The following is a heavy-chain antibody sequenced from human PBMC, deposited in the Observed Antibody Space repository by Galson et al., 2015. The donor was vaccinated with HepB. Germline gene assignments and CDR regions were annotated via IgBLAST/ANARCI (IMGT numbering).Heavy chain of an antibody. Sequence: SLRLSCAASGFTFSSYWMHWVRQAPGKGLVWVSRINSDGSSTSYADSVKGRFTISRDNAKNTLYLQMNSLRAEDTAVYYCASFCAGSTSCYARDINIDYWGQGTLVTVSS. V-gene: IGHV3-74*01. CDR3: ASFCAGSTSCYARDINIDY. CDR1: GFTFSSYW. CDR2: INSDGSST. D-gene: IGHD2-2*01. J-gene: IGHJ4*02.